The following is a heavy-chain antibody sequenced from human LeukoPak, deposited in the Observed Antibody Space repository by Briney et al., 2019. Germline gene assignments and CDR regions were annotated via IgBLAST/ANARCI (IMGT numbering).Heavy chain of an antibody. Sequence: SETLSLTCSLSGGSISHNSYYWGWIRQSPGKGLEWIGSIYHRGSTDYNPSLQSRVTISIDTSRNKFSLNLRSLTAADTAVYYCARHRSVGAKFDYWGQGTLVTVSS. CDR3: ARHRSVGAKFDY. J-gene: IGHJ4*02. CDR2: IYHRGST. V-gene: IGHV4-39*01. CDR1: GGSISHNSYY. D-gene: IGHD1-26*01.